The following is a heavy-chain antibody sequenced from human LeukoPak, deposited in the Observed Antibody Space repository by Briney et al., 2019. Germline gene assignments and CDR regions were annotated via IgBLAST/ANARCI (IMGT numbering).Heavy chain of an antibody. CDR1: GFTFSSYS. D-gene: IGHD1-26*01. J-gene: IGHJ3*02. Sequence: GGSLRLSCAASGFTFSSYSMNWVRQAPGKGLEWVGRIKSKTDGGTTDYAVPVKGRFTISRDDSKNTLYLQMNSLKTEDTAVYYCTTEMGAVDASDIWGQGTMVTVSS. CDR3: TTEMGAVDASDI. CDR2: IKSKTDGGTT. V-gene: IGHV3-15*01.